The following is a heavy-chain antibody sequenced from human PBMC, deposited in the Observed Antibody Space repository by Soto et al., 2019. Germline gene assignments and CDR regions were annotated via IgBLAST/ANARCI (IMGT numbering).Heavy chain of an antibody. CDR1: GGTFGTHT. J-gene: IGHJ6*02. D-gene: IGHD2-8*01. CDR2: VIPTFGTP. V-gene: IGHV1-69*13. Sequence: SVKVSCKASGGTFGTHTINWVRQAPGQGLEWMGTVIPTFGTPNYAESFQGRVTITADESTTTAYMELTSLQADDTAVYYCARDERFCTNGVCPYGMDVWGQGTTVTVSS. CDR3: ARDERFCTNGVCPYGMDV.